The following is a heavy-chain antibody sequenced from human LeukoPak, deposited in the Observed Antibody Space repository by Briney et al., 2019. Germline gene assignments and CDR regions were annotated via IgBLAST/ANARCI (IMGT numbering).Heavy chain of an antibody. V-gene: IGHV3-74*01. D-gene: IGHD4-11*01. Sequence: GGSLRLSCAASGFNLRDYWMHWVRQAPGEGLVWVSRLGTDGTYTNYADSVTGRFTISRDNAKNTLYLQMDSLRAEDTSFYYCVRDPSNSGNWFDLWGQGTLVTVSP. J-gene: IGHJ5*02. CDR3: VRDPSNSGNWFDL. CDR2: LGTDGTYT. CDR1: GFNLRDYW.